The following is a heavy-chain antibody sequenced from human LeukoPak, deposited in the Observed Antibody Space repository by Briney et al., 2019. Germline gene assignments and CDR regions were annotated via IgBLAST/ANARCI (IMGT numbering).Heavy chain of an antibody. CDR3: ARDKPVYGFDI. J-gene: IGHJ3*02. V-gene: IGHV4-30-4*08. CDR1: GGSISSGDYY. Sequence: SETLSLTCTVPGGSISSGDYYWSWIRQPPGKGLEWIGYIYYSGSTYYNPSLKSRITISVDTSKNQFSLKLSSVTAADTAVYYCARDKPVYGFDIWGQGTMVTVSS. CDR2: IYYSGST.